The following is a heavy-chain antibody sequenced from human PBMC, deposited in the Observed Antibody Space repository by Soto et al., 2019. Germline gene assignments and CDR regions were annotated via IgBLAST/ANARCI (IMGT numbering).Heavy chain of an antibody. V-gene: IGHV1-8*01. CDR3: ARSHCSGGSCYSGY. CDR2: MNPNSGNT. J-gene: IGHJ4*02. CDR1: GYTFTSYD. Sequence: QVQLVQSGAEVKKPGASVKVSCQASGYTFTSYDINWVRQATGQGLEWMGWMNPNSGNTGYAQKFQGRVTMTRNTSISTAYMELSSLRSEDTAVYYCARSHCSGGSCYSGYWGQRTLVTVSS. D-gene: IGHD2-15*01.